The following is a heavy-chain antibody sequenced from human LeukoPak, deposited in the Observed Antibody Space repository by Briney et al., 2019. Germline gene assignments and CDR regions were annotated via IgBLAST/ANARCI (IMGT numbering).Heavy chain of an antibody. V-gene: IGHV3-23*01. Sequence: PGGSLRLSCAASGFTFTNYAMSWVRQSPRKGLEWVSAVSGSGGSTYYSDSVKGRFTVSRDNSQITLYLQMNSLRAEDTAVYFCAKGGNCSGGNCYLSIDYWGQGTLVTVSS. CDR3: AKGGNCSGGNCYLSIDY. J-gene: IGHJ4*02. D-gene: IGHD2-21*02. CDR2: VSGSGGST. CDR1: GFTFTNYA.